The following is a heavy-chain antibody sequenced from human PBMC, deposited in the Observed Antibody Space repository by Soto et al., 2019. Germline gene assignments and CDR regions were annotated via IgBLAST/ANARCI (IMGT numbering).Heavy chain of an antibody. CDR1: GYTFTSYG. Sequence: QVQLVQSGAEVKKPGASVKVSCKASGYTFTSYGLSWVRQAHGQGLEWMGWINGYTGNTNYAQKFQGRVTMTTDTSTNTAHLDLWTLISDDTAVYYCARSWVTGKGGIDVWGQGTTVTVSS. J-gene: IGHJ6*02. CDR3: ARSWVTGKGGIDV. CDR2: INGYTGNT. D-gene: IGHD3-16*01. V-gene: IGHV1-18*01.